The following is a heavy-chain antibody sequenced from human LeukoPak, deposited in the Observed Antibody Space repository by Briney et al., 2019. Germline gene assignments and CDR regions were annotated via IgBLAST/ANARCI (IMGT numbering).Heavy chain of an antibody. CDR3: ARDSGSGDDHIDY. D-gene: IGHD5-12*01. CDR1: GDSASSNVAA. Sequence: SQTLSLTCAISGDSASSNVAAWNWIRQSPSRGLEWLGRTRYRSKWYNDYGESMKSRITISGDTAKNQFSLHLNSVTPEDTAVYYCARDSGSGDDHIDYWGQGTLVTVSS. CDR2: TRYRSKWYN. J-gene: IGHJ4*02. V-gene: IGHV6-1*01.